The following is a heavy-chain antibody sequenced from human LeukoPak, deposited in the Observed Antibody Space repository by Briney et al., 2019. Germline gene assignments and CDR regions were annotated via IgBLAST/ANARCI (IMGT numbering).Heavy chain of an antibody. V-gene: IGHV3-23*01. CDR3: ASGEQPALDAYDAFDI. Sequence: GGSLRLSCAASGFTFSSYAMSWVRQAPGKGLEWVSAISGSGGSTYYADSVKGRFTISRDNFKNTLYLQMNSLRAEDTAVYYCASGEQPALDAYDAFDIWGQGTMVTVSS. D-gene: IGHD3/OR15-3a*01. J-gene: IGHJ3*02. CDR1: GFTFSSYA. CDR2: ISGSGGST.